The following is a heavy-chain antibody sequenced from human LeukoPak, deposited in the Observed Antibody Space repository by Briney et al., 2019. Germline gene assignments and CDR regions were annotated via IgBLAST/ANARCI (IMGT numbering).Heavy chain of an antibody. J-gene: IGHJ4*02. Sequence: GGSLRLSCAASGFTFRDYAMHWVRQAPGKGLEWVSGISWNSGNIVYADSVKGRFTISRDNAKNSLYLQMDSLRAEDMALYYCAKGQTIITMTTFDYWGQGTLVTVSS. CDR3: AKGQTIITMTTFDY. D-gene: IGHD4-17*01. V-gene: IGHV3-9*03. CDR1: GFTFRDYA. CDR2: ISWNSGNI.